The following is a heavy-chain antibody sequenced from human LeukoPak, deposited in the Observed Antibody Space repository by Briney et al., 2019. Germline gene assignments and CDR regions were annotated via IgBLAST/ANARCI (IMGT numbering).Heavy chain of an antibody. CDR2: ISGSGGST. CDR3: AKGGYLSGGSCGFQYYYYYGMDV. J-gene: IGHJ6*04. D-gene: IGHD2-15*01. CDR1: GFTFSSYA. V-gene: IGHV3-23*01. Sequence: GGSLRLSCAASGFTFSSYAMSWVRQAPGKGLEWVSAISGSGGSTYYADSVKGRFTISRDNSKNTLYLQMNSLRAEDTAVYYCAKGGYLSGGSCGFQYYYYYGMDVWGKGTTVTVSS.